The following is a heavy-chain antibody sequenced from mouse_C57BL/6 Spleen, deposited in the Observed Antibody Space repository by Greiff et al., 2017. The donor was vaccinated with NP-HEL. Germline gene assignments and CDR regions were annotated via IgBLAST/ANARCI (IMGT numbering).Heavy chain of an antibody. CDR2: ISNGGGST. CDR1: GFTFSDYY. Sequence: EVQVVESGGGLVQPGGSLKLSCAASGFTFSDYYMYWVRQTPEKRLEWVAYISNGGGSTYYPDTVKGRFTISRDNAKNTLYLQMSRLKSEDTAMYYCARQKNDYDLAWFAYWGQGTLVTVSA. J-gene: IGHJ3*01. CDR3: ARQKNDYDLAWFAY. D-gene: IGHD2-4*01. V-gene: IGHV5-12*01.